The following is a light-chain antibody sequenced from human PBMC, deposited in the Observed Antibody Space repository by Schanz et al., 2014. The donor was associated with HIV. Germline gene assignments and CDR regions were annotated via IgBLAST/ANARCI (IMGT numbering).Light chain of an antibody. CDR1: QSINNNY. CDR2: AAS. Sequence: ETVMTQSPATLSVSPGERATLSCRASQSINNNYLTWYQQTPGQAPRLLIYAASSRATDIPGRFSGSGSGTDFTLTISGLEPEDFAVYYCQHFGRPPYTFGQGTRLEI. V-gene: IGKV3-20*01. CDR3: QHFGRPPYT. J-gene: IGKJ2*01.